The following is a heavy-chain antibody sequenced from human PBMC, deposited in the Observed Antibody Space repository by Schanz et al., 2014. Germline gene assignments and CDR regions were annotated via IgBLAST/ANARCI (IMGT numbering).Heavy chain of an antibody. Sequence: EVQLVESGGGLVQPGGSLRLSCAASGFTFSIYAMHWVRQAPGKGLEYVSSISHDGYSKYYVDSVKGRFTISRDNSKNTLYLQMSSLTAEDTAVRFCVKDYRGQGTLVTVSS. V-gene: IGHV3-64D*06. CDR2: ISHDGYSK. CDR1: GFTFSIYA. J-gene: IGHJ4*02. CDR3: VKDY.